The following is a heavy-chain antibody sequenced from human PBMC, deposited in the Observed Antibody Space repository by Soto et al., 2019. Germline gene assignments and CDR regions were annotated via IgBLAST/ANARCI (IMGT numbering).Heavy chain of an antibody. V-gene: IGHV3-30-3*01. D-gene: IGHD3-9*01. Sequence: GGSLRLSCAASGFTFSSYAMHWVRQAPGKGLEWVAVISYDGSNKYYADSVKGRFTISRDNSKNTLYLQMNSLRAEDTAVYYCARDKRGYYDILTGYYMAYWGQGTLVTV. CDR1: GFTFSSYA. J-gene: IGHJ4*02. CDR3: ARDKRGYYDILTGYYMAY. CDR2: ISYDGSNK.